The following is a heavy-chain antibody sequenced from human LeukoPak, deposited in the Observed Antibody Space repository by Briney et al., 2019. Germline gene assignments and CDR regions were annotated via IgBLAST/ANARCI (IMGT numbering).Heavy chain of an antibody. D-gene: IGHD3-22*01. Sequence: SETLSLTCTVSGGSISSDDYYWNWIRQHPGKGLEWIGYIYYSGSTYYNPSLESRLTMSVDTSKNQFSLKLSSVTAADTAVYYCARVTMIVVVNWFDPWGQGTLVTVSS. CDR3: ARVTMIVVVNWFDP. CDR2: IYYSGST. CDR1: GGSISSDDYY. V-gene: IGHV4-31*03. J-gene: IGHJ5*02.